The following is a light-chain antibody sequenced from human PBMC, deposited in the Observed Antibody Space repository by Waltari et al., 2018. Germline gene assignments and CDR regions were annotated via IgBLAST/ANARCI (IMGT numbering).Light chain of an antibody. J-gene: IGLJ2*01. CDR3: QSADSSGTFVV. Sequence: SYELTQPPSVSVSTGQTARITCSGDALPRQYAYWYHQKPGQAPVLVIYKDNERPSGIPERFSGSSSGTTVTLTISGVQAEDEADYYCQSADSSGTFVVFGGGTRLTVL. V-gene: IGLV3-25*03. CDR1: ALPRQY. CDR2: KDN.